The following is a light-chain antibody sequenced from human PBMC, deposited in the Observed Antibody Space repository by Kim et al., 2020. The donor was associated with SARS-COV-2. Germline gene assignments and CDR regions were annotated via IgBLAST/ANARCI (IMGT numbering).Light chain of an antibody. CDR1: RPNVGSHI. V-gene: IGLV1-44*01. Sequence: ELTQPPSASGTPGQRVTISCSGSRPNVGSHIVNWYRQLAGTAPKLLIYNDNQRRSGVPDRFSGSRSGTSASLAISGLQSTDEADYYCATWDYSLNGWVFGGGTQLTVL. CDR3: ATWDYSLNGWV. CDR2: NDN. J-gene: IGLJ3*02.